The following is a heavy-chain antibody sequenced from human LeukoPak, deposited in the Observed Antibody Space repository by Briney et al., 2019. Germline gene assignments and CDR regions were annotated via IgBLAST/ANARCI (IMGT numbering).Heavy chain of an antibody. CDR1: GGSFSGYY. V-gene: IGHV4-34*01. D-gene: IGHD1-1*01. Sequence: SETLSLTCAVYGGSFSGYYWSWIRQPPGKGLEWIGEINHSGSTNYNPSLKSRVTISVDTSKNQFSLKLSSVTAADTAVYYCARAVNWNDWFDPWGQGTLVTVSS. J-gene: IGHJ5*02. CDR3: ARAVNWNDWFDP. CDR2: INHSGST.